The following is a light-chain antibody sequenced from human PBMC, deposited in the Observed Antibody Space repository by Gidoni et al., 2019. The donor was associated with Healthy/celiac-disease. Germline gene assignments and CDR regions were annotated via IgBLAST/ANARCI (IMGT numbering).Light chain of an antibody. CDR1: QSISSW. Sequence: DIQITQSPSTLSASVGDRVTITCRASQSISSWLAWYQQKPGKAPKLLIYDASSLESGVPSRFSGSGSGTEFTLTISSLQPDDFATYYCQQYISFWTFGQGTKVEIK. V-gene: IGKV1-5*01. CDR2: DAS. J-gene: IGKJ1*01. CDR3: QQYISFWT.